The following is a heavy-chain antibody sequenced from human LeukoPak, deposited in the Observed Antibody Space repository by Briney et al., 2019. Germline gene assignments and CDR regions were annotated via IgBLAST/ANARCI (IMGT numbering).Heavy chain of an antibody. CDR2: IYYSGST. J-gene: IGHJ3*02. CDR1: GGSISGYY. Sequence: SESLSLTCTVSGGSISGYYWSWFRQPPGRGLEWFGYIYYSGSTNYNPSLKSRVTISEGTSKNQFSLKLISVTAADTAVYRRARESVARETGFRRPAPAAFDIWGQGTMVTVSS. V-gene: IGHV4-59*01. CDR3: ARESVARETGFRRPAPAAFDI. D-gene: IGHD6-6*01.